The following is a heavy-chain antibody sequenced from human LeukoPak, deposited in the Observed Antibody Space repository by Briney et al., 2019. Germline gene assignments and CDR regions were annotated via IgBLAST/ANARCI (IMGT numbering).Heavy chain of an antibody. Sequence: ASVKVSCKASGYTFTGYYMHWVRQAPGQGLEWMGWINPNSGGTNYAHKFQGRVTMTRDTSNSTAYMELSRLRSDDTAVYYCARVPIYNWNDPIDYWGQGTLVTVSS. D-gene: IGHD1-1*01. CDR2: INPNSGGT. V-gene: IGHV1-2*02. CDR3: ARVPIYNWNDPIDY. CDR1: GYTFTGYY. J-gene: IGHJ4*02.